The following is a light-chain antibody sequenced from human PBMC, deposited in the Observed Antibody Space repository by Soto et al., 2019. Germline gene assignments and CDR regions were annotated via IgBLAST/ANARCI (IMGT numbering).Light chain of an antibody. CDR3: QQYGSSPWT. Sequence: EIVLTQSPGTLSLSPGERATLSCRASQSVSSSYLAWYQQKPGQAPRLLIYGASSRATGIPDRFSGSGSGTDSTLTISSLEPKDFAVNYFQQYGSSPWTFAQGTKVKIK. CDR1: QSVSSSY. J-gene: IGKJ1*01. CDR2: GAS. V-gene: IGKV3-20*01.